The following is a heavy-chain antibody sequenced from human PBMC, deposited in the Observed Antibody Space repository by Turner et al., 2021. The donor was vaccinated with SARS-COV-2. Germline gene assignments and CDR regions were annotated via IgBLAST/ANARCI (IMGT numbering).Heavy chain of an antibody. Sequence: EVQLLESGGGLVQPGGSLKLSCAASGFTFSSYAMSWVRQPPGKGLEWVGRIKSKTDGGTTDYAAPVKGRFTISRDDSENTLYLQMNSLKTEDTAVYYCTGRGKVSYTWFDPWGQGTLVAVSS. CDR1: GFTFSSYA. CDR3: TGRGKVSYTWFDP. V-gene: IGHV3-15*01. CDR2: IKSKTDGGTT. J-gene: IGHJ5*02. D-gene: IGHD2-8*01.